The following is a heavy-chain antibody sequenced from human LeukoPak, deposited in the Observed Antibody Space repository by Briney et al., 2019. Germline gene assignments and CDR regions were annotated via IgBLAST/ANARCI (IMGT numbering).Heavy chain of an antibody. CDR1: GFTFSDHY. Sequence: GESLRLSCVASGFTFSDHYMDWVRQAPGKGLEWVGRTRNKANSYTTEYAASVKGRFTISRDDSKNSLYLEMNSLKTEDTAVYYCARDPSLNLWGKGTTVTVSS. V-gene: IGHV3-72*01. CDR2: TRNKANSYTT. J-gene: IGHJ6*04. CDR3: ARDPSLNL. D-gene: IGHD1-14*01.